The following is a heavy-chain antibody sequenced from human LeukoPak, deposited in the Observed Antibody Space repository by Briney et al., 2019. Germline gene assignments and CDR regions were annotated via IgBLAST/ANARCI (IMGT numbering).Heavy chain of an antibody. V-gene: IGHV6-1*01. CDR1: GDSVSSNSAD. D-gene: IGHD1-1*01. CDR3: ARSAGTMNDY. J-gene: IGHJ4*02. CDR2: TYYRSKWYN. Sequence: SQTLSLTCAISGDSVSSNSADWNWITQSPSRGLVWLGRTYYRSKWYNDYAVSVKNRMTTNPDTSKNQLSLQLNTVTPEDTAVYYCARSAGTMNDYWGQGTLVTVSS.